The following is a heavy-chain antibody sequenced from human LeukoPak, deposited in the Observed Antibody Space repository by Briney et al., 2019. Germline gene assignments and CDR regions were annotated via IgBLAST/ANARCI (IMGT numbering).Heavy chain of an antibody. J-gene: IGHJ6*02. CDR3: ARRVVVPAAPSMAPNYYYYGMDV. Sequence: GGSLRLSCAASGFTFSSYAMHWVRQAPGKGLEWVAVISDDGSNKYYADSVKGRFTISRDNSKNTLYLQMNSLRAEDTAVYYCARRVVVPAAPSMAPNYYYYGMDVWGQGTTVTVSS. V-gene: IGHV3-30-3*01. CDR1: GFTFSSYA. CDR2: ISDDGSNK. D-gene: IGHD2-2*01.